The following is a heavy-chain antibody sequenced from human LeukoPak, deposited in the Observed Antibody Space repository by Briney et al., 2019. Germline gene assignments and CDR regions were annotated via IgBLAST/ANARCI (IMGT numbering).Heavy chain of an antibody. D-gene: IGHD3-16*01. CDR2: ISSSSSTI. CDR3: AREWGVDAFDI. J-gene: IGHJ3*02. Sequence: GGSLRLSCAASGFTFSSYTMNWVRQAPGKGLEWVSYISSSSSTIYYADSVKGRFTISRDNAKNSLYLQMNSLRAGDTAVYYCAREWGVDAFDIWGQGTMVTVSS. CDR1: GFTFSSYT. V-gene: IGHV3-48*01.